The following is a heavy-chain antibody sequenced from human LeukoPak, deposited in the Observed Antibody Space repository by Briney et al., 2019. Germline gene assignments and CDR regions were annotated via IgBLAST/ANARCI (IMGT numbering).Heavy chain of an antibody. CDR1: GGSISSSSYY. V-gene: IGHV4-39*01. CDR2: IYYSGST. Sequence: SETLSLTCTVSGGSISSSSYYWGWIRQPPGKGLEWIGSIYYSGSTYYNPSLKSRVTISVDTSKNQFSLKLSSVTAADTAVYYCARVQRWELLSAAYYFDYWGQGPLVTVSS. J-gene: IGHJ4*02. CDR3: ARVQRWELLSAAYYFDY. D-gene: IGHD1-26*01.